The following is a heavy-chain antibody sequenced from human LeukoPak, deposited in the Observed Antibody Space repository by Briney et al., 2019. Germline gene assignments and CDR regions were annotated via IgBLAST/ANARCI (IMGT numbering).Heavy chain of an antibody. Sequence: GRSLRLSCAASGFTFSSYGMHWVRQAPGKGLEWVAAISYDGSNKYYADSVKGRFTISRDNSKNTLYLQMNSLRAEDTAVYYCAKVDYSDAFDIWGQGTMVTVSS. CDR3: AKVDYSDAFDI. D-gene: IGHD2-15*01. CDR1: GFTFSSYG. CDR2: ISYDGSNK. V-gene: IGHV3-30*18. J-gene: IGHJ3*02.